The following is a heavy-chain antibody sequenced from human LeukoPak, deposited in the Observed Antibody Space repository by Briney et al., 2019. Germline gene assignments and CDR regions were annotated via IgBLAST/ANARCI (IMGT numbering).Heavy chain of an antibody. V-gene: IGHV5-51*01. CDR2: IYPGDSDT. J-gene: IGHJ3*02. CDR1: DCRFDSYW. Sequence: GAPLQISCECSDCRFDSYWIVWVRQLPGKGLEWMGVIYPGDSDTSYSPSFQGQVTISADKSISTAYLQGSSLKASDTAMYYCAATYYHDSSGYLEGAFDIWGQGTMVTVSS. D-gene: IGHD3-22*01. CDR3: AATYYHDSSGYLEGAFDI.